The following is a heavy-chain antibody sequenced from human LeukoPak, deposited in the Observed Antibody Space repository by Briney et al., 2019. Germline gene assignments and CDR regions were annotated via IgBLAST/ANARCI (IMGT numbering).Heavy chain of an antibody. Sequence: ASVKVSCKASGYSFSNHTMHWVRQAPGQRLEWMGWINAADGNTKYSQNFQGRVTISRDSSASTAYMELTSLTSEDTAVYYRAVGAFDYWGQGTLVIVSS. CDR2: INAADGNT. J-gene: IGHJ4*02. D-gene: IGHD4-17*01. CDR3: AVGAFDY. CDR1: GYSFSNHT. V-gene: IGHV1-3*01.